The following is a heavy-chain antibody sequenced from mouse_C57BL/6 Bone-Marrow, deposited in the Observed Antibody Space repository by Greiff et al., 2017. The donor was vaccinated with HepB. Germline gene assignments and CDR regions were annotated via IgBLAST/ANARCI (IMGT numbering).Heavy chain of an antibody. CDR3: ARRDYGSSLDY. CDR2: IRNKANGYTT. J-gene: IGHJ2*01. V-gene: IGHV7-3*01. Sequence: EVKLAESGGGLVQPGGSLSLSCAASGFTFTDYYMSWVRQPPGKALEWLGFIRNKANGYTTEYSASVKGRFTISRDNSQSILYLQMNALRAEDSATYYCARRDYGSSLDYWGQGTTLTVSS. CDR1: GFTFTDYY. D-gene: IGHD1-1*01.